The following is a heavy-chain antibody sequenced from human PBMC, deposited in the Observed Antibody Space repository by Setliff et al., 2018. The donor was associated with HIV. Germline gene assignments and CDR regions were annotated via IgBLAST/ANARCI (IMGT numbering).Heavy chain of an antibody. Sequence: PSETLSLTCTVSGYSISSGYYWGWIRQPPGKGLEWIGSIYYSGRTYYNPSLKSRVTISVDTSKNQFSLKLSSVTAADTAVYYCARVGWDYYDSSGVGELDYWGQGTLVTVSS. CDR3: ARVGWDYYDSSGVGELDY. CDR1: GYSISSGYY. D-gene: IGHD3-22*01. V-gene: IGHV4-38-2*02. CDR2: IYYSGRT. J-gene: IGHJ4*02.